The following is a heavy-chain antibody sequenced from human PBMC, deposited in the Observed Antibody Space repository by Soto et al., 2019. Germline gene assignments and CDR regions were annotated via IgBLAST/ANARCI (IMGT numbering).Heavy chain of an antibody. D-gene: IGHD2-21*01. CDR2: IDPSRGST. Sequence: QDQLVQSGAEVKKPGASVKVSCEASGYIFTNYWISWVRLAPGQGLEWMGIIDPSRGSTTYAPKFQGRITMTRDTAAYTAYIELSSLRSEDTAVYYCAVCGGNMPPYPYTGLDVWGQGTTVIVSS. CDR3: AVCGGNMPPYPYTGLDV. J-gene: IGHJ6*02. CDR1: GYIFTNYW. V-gene: IGHV1-46*01.